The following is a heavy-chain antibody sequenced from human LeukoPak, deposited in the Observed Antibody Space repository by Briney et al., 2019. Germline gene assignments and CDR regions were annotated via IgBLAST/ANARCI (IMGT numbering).Heavy chain of an antibody. CDR1: GFTFSSYS. CDR3: ARDNTIFDAFDI. Sequence: GGSLRLSCAASGFTFSSYSMNWVRQAPGKGREWVSSISSSSSYIYYADSVKGRFTISRDNAKNSLYLQMNNLRAEDTAVYYCARDNTIFDAFDIWGQGPMVTVSS. V-gene: IGHV3-21*01. CDR2: ISSSSSYI. J-gene: IGHJ3*02. D-gene: IGHD3-9*01.